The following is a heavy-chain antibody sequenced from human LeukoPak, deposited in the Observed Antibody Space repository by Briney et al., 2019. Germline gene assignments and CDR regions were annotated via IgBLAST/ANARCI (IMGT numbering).Heavy chain of an antibody. V-gene: IGHV1-69*01. CDR2: IIPIFGTA. J-gene: IGHJ4*02. CDR3: ASPYYYGSGSPRPFDY. D-gene: IGHD3-10*01. CDR1: GGTFSSYA. Sequence: SVKVSCKASGGTFSSYAISWVRRAPGQGLEWMGGIIPIFGTANYAQKFQGGVTITADESTSTAYMELSSLRSEDTAVYYCASPYYYGSGSPRPFDYWGQGTLVTVSS.